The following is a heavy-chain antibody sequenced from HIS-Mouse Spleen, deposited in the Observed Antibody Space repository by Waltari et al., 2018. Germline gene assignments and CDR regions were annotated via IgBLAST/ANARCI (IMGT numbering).Heavy chain of an antibody. J-gene: IGHJ2*01. CDR3: AREIPYSSSWYDWYFDL. V-gene: IGHV4-39*07. D-gene: IGHD6-13*01. CDR2: IYYSAST. Sequence: QLQLQESGPGLVKPSETLSLTCTVSGGSISSSSYYWGWIRQPPGKGLEWIGSIYYSASTYNNPSLKSRVDISVDTSKNQSSRKLGSVTAADTAVYYCAREIPYSSSWYDWYFDLWGRGTLVTVSS. CDR1: GGSISSSSYY.